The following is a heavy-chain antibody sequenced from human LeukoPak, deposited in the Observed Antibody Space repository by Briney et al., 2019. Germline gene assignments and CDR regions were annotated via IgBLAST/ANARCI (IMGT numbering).Heavy chain of an antibody. Sequence: PSETLSLTCAVYGGSFSGYYWSWIRQPPGKGLEWIGEINHSGSTNYNPSLKSRVTISVDTSKNQFSLKLSSVTAADTAVYYCAREADYDILTGSSWFDPWGRGTLVTVSS. J-gene: IGHJ5*02. V-gene: IGHV4-34*01. CDR3: AREADYDILTGSSWFDP. CDR1: GGSFSGYY. CDR2: INHSGST. D-gene: IGHD3-9*01.